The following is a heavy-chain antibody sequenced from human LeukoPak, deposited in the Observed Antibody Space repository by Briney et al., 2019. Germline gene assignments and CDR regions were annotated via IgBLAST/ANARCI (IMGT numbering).Heavy chain of an antibody. CDR2: IYSGGST. D-gene: IGHD1-26*01. CDR1: GFTVSSNY. V-gene: IGHV3-66*02. J-gene: IGHJ4*02. CDR3: ASLSADLYSGSYQPLGDY. Sequence: PGGSLRLSCAASGFTVSSNYMSWVRQAPGKGLEWVSVIYSGGSTYYADSVKGRFTISRDNSKNTLYLQMNSLRAEDTAVYYCASLSADLYSGSYQPLGDYWGQGTLVTVSS.